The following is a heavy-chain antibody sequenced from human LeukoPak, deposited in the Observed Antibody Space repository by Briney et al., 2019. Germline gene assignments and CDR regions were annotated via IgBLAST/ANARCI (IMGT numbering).Heavy chain of an antibody. Sequence: GGSLRLSCAASGFTFSGSTMHWVRQASGKGLEWVGRIRSKGNNYATAYAASGKGRFTISREDSKNMAYLQMSRLKTEDTAVYYCTGGIVGASDAFDVWGQGTMVTVSA. CDR3: TGGIVGASDAFDV. CDR1: GFTFSGST. CDR2: IRSKGNNYAT. D-gene: IGHD1-26*01. J-gene: IGHJ3*01. V-gene: IGHV3-73*01.